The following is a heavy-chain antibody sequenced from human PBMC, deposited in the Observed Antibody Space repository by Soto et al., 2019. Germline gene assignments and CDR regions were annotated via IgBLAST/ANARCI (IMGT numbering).Heavy chain of an antibody. J-gene: IGHJ5*02. Sequence: QVQLVQSGAEVKKPGAAVNVSCKASGYTFTSYGISWVRQAPGQGLEWMGWISAHNGNTNYAQKRQGNVTMTTDTYTSTAYMELRSLKSDDTAVYYCARVLPPFDPWGQGTLVTVSS. CDR1: GYTFTSYG. CDR2: ISAHNGNT. V-gene: IGHV1-18*01. CDR3: ARVLPPFDP.